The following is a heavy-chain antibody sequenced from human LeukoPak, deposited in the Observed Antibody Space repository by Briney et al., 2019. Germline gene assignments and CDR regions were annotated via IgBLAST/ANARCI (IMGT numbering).Heavy chain of an antibody. D-gene: IGHD3-10*01. V-gene: IGHV4-34*01. Sequence: SETLSLTCAVYGGSFSGYYWSWIRQPPGKGLEWIGEINHSGSTYYNPSLKSRVTISVDRSKNQFSLKLSSVTAADTAVYYCARSMVRVGGFDYWGQGTLVTVSS. J-gene: IGHJ4*02. CDR1: GGSFSGYY. CDR3: ARSMVRVGGFDY. CDR2: INHSGST.